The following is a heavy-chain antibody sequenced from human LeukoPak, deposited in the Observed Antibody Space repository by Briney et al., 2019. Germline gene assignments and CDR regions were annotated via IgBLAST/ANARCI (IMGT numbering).Heavy chain of an antibody. J-gene: IGHJ4*02. V-gene: IGHV3-21*01. Sequence: GGSLRLSCAASGFIFSSYSMNWVRQAPGKGLEWVSFIDSTSTYIHYADSVKGRFTISRDNAKNSLYLQMNSLRADDTAVYYCARAKSSGWYGEFDYWGQGTLVTVSS. CDR3: ARAKSSGWYGEFDY. CDR2: IDSTSTYI. D-gene: IGHD6-19*01. CDR1: GFIFSSYS.